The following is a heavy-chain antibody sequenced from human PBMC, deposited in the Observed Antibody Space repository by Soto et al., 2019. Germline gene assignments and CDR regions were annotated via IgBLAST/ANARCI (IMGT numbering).Heavy chain of an antibody. CDR3: ARDKEGSGWTTAFDI. CDR2: IRSSGSNK. V-gene: IGHV3-48*04. J-gene: IGHJ3*02. CDR1: GFTFSSYG. D-gene: IGHD6-19*01. Sequence: GGSLRLSCAASGFTFSSYGRHWVRQAPGKGLEWVSYIRSSGSNKYYADSVKGRFTISRDNAENSLHLQMNSLRAEDTAVYYCARDKEGSGWTTAFDIWGQGTMVTVSS.